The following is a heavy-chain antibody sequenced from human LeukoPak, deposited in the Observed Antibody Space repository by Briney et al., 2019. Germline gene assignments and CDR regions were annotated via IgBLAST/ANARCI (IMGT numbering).Heavy chain of an antibody. CDR2: ISGSGGST. CDR3: AKGIGYSGYIYFDY. CDR1: GFTFSSYA. J-gene: IGHJ4*02. Sequence: GGSLRLSCAASGFTFSSYAMSWVRQAPGKGLEWVSAISGSGGSTYYADSVKGRFTISRDNSKNTLYLQMNSLRAEDMAVYYCAKGIGYSGYIYFDYWGQGTLVTVSS. D-gene: IGHD5-12*01. V-gene: IGHV3-23*01.